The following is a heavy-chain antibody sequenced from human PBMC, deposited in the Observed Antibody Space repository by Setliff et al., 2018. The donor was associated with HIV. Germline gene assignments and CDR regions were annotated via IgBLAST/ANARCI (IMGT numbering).Heavy chain of an antibody. CDR2: VFYSGST. J-gene: IGHJ4*02. Sequence: PSETLSLTCSVSGDSINSRPYYYGWLRQPPGKGLEWIGNVFYSGSTYYNPSLRSRVSMSIDTSRNQFSSKLTSVTAADTAVYFCARFPTVVTAPGFWGRGTLVTVSS. CDR3: ARFPTVVTAPGF. CDR1: GDSINSRPYY. V-gene: IGHV4-39*01. D-gene: IGHD2-21*02.